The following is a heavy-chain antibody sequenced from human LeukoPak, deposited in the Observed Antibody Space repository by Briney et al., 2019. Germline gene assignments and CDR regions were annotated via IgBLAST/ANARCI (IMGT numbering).Heavy chain of an antibody. CDR3: ARDPNYDFWSGFPIDY. V-gene: IGHV1-18*01. Sequence: ASVKVSCKASGYTFTSYGISWVRQAPGQGLGWMGWISAYNGNTNYAQKLQGRVTMTTDTSTSTAYMELRSLRSDDTAVYYCARDPNYDFWSGFPIDYWGQGTLVTVSS. CDR1: GYTFTSYG. J-gene: IGHJ4*02. D-gene: IGHD3-3*01. CDR2: ISAYNGNT.